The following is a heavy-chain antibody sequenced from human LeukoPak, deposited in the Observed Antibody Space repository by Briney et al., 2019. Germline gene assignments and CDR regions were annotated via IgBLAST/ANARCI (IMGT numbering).Heavy chain of an antibody. V-gene: IGHV4-30-4*08. J-gene: IGHJ4*02. Sequence: SWVRQPPGKGLEWMGYIYYSGSSYSNPALKSRVTISVDTSKNQFSLKLSSVTAADTAVYYCAMHTIFGVVTHDYWGQGTLVTVSS. CDR3: AMHTIFGVVTHDY. CDR2: IYYSGSS. D-gene: IGHD3-3*01.